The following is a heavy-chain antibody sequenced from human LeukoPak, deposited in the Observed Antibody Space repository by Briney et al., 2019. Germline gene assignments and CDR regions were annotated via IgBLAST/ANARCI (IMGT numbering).Heavy chain of an antibody. CDR2: ISYDGSNK. V-gene: IGHV3-30-3*01. J-gene: IGHJ5*02. Sequence: GGSLRLSCAASGFTFSSYAMHWVRQAPGKGLEWVAVISYDGSNKYYADSVKGRFTISRDNSKNTLYLQMNSLRAEDTAVYYCARDGDYIQSLSNWLDPWGQGTLVTVSS. D-gene: IGHD4-11*01. CDR3: ARDGDYIQSLSNWLDP. CDR1: GFTFSSYA.